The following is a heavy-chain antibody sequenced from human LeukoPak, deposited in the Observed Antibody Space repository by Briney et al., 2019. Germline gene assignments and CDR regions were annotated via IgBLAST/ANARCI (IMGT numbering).Heavy chain of an antibody. J-gene: IGHJ4*02. CDR2: IYSGGNT. Sequence: GGSLRLSCAASGFTFDDYAMHWVRQPPGKGLEWVSVIYSGGNTYYADSVKGRFTISRDNSKNTLYLQMNSLRAEDTAVYYCARGGDFDSLLFDYWGQGTLVTVSS. CDR3: ARGGDFDSLLFDY. V-gene: IGHV3-66*01. D-gene: IGHD3-9*01. CDR1: GFTFDDYA.